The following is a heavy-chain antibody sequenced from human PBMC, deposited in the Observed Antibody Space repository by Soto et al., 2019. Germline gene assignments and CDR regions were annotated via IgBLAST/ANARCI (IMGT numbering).Heavy chain of an antibody. CDR3: ARAEVRDGGYFYDY. CDR2: ISANGGTT. CDR1: GFTFSGYT. V-gene: IGHV3-64*01. Sequence: GGSLRLSCGVSGFTFSGYTMHWVRQTPGTGLEYVSAISANGGTTFYANSVKGRFTISRDNSRNTLYLHMGSLRTEDMAMYYCARAEVRDGGYFYDYWGQGTLVTVSS. D-gene: IGHD3-22*01. J-gene: IGHJ4*02.